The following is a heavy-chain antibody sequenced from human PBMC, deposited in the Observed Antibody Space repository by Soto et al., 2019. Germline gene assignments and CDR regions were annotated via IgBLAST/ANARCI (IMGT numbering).Heavy chain of an antibody. Sequence: QVQLQESGPGLVKPSQTLSLTCTVSGGSISSGGYYWSWIRQHPGKGLEWIGYIYYGGSTYYNPSLKSRVTISVDTSKNHFSLKLSSVTAADTAVYYCARENRVVPAAIDYWGQGTLVTVSS. CDR3: ARENRVVPAAIDY. D-gene: IGHD2-2*01. CDR1: GGSISSGGYY. J-gene: IGHJ4*02. CDR2: IYYGGST. V-gene: IGHV4-31*03.